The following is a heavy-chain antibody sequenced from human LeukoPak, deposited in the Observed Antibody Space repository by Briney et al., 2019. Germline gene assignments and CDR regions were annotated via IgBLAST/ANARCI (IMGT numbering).Heavy chain of an antibody. CDR1: GFTFSSYG. CDR2: IWYDGSNK. V-gene: IGHV3-33*01. CDR3: TRQIPLFIAAAGNSAFDI. Sequence: GGSLRLSCAASGFTFSSYGMHWVRQAPGKRLEWVAVIWYDGSNKYYADSVKGRFTISRDNSKNTLYLQMNSLRAEDTAVYYCTRQIPLFIAAAGNSAFDIWGQGTMVTVSS. D-gene: IGHD6-13*01. J-gene: IGHJ3*02.